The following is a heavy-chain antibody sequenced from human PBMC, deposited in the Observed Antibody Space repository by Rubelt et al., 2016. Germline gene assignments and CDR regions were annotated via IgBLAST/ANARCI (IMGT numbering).Heavy chain of an antibody. CDR3: ARTKTVEMATIPLAY. Sequence: QVQLVQSGAEVKKPGASVKVSCKASGYTFTSYYMHWVRQAPGQGLEWMGIINPSGGSTSYAQKFQGRVTMTRDTSTSTVYMELSSLRSEDTAVYYCARTKTVEMATIPLAYWGQVTLVTVSS. CDR1: GYTFTSYY. V-gene: IGHV1-46*01. J-gene: IGHJ4*02. CDR2: INPSGGST. D-gene: IGHD5-24*01.